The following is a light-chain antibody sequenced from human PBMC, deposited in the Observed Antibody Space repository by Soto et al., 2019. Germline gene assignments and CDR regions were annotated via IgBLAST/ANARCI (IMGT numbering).Light chain of an antibody. CDR3: QQRSNWWT. Sequence: EIVLTQSPAXLSLSPGXRAXXXXXASQSVSSYLAWYQQKPGQAPRLLIYDASNRATGIPARFSGSGSGTDFTLTISSLEPEDFAVYYCQQRSNWWTFGQGTKVEIK. CDR1: QSVSSY. CDR2: DAS. J-gene: IGKJ1*01. V-gene: IGKV3-11*01.